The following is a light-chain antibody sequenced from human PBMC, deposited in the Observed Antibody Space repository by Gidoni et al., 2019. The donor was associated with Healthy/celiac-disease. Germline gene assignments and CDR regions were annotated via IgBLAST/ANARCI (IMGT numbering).Light chain of an antibody. V-gene: IGLV9-49*01. J-gene: IGLJ2*01. CDR3: GADHGSGSNFVVV. CDR2: VGTGGIVV. CDR1: SGYSNYK. Sequence: QPVLPQPPPASASLGAPLTLTCTLSSGYSNYKVDWYKQRPGNGPRCVMQVGTGGIVVSKGDGIPDRFSVLVSGLNRYLTIKNIQEEDESDYHCGADHGSGSNFVVVFGGGTKLTVL.